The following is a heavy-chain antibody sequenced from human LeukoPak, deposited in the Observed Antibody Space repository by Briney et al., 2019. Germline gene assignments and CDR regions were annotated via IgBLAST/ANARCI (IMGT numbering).Heavy chain of an antibody. D-gene: IGHD3-10*01. J-gene: IGHJ4*02. V-gene: IGHV4-39*01. CDR1: GGSISSSSYY. CDR2: IYYSGST. Sequence: PSETLSLTCTVSGGSISSSSYYWGWIRQPPGKGLEWIGSIYYSGSTYYNPSLKSRVTISVDTSKNQFSLKLSSVTAADTAVYYCARGASSANGSGTIEGYWGQGTLVTVSS. CDR3: ARGASSANGSGTIEGY.